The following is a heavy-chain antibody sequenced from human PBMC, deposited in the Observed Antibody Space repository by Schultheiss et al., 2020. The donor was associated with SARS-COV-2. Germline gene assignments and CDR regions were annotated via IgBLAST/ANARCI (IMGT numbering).Heavy chain of an antibody. J-gene: IGHJ4*02. CDR2: IKSKTDGGTT. CDR3: TTYLGYCSGGRCYSVDY. V-gene: IGHV3-15*01. Sequence: GGSLRLSCAASGFTFSSYAMTWVRQAPGKGLEWVGRIKSKTDGGTTDYAAPVKGRFTISRDDSTNTLYLQMNSLKTEDTAVYYCTTYLGYCSGGRCYSVDYWGQGTLVTVSS. CDR1: GFTFSSYA. D-gene: IGHD2-15*01.